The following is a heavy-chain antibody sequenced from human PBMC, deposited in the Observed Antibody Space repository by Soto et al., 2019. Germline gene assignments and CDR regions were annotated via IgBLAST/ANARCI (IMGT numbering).Heavy chain of an antibody. J-gene: IGHJ3*02. CDR2: IYPGDSDT. D-gene: IGHD1-1*01. CDR3: ARREGYNWNDGHAFDI. CDR1: GYSFTSYW. V-gene: IGHV5-51*01. Sequence: GESLKISCKGSGYSFTSYWIGWVRQMPGKGLEWMGIIYPGDSDTRYSPSFQGQVTISADKSISTAYLQWSSLKASDTAMYYCARREGYNWNDGHAFDIWGQGTMVTVSS.